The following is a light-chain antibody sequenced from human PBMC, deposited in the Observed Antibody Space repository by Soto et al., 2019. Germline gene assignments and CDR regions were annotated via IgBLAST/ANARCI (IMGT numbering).Light chain of an antibody. CDR3: QQDYSYPLT. CDR1: QGISSY. CDR2: AAS. V-gene: IGKV1-8*01. J-gene: IGKJ3*01. Sequence: AIRMTQSPSSFSASTGDRVTITCRASQGISSYLAWYQQKPGKAPKLLIYAASTLQSGVPSRFSGSGSGTDFTLTISCLQSEDFATYYCQQDYSYPLTFGPGT.